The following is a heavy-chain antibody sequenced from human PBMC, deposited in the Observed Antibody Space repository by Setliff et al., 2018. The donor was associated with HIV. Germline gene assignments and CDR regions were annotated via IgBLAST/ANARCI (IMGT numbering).Heavy chain of an antibody. D-gene: IGHD1-26*01. CDR3: ARVVGADDAFAF. Sequence: SETLSLTCTVSGYSISSGYYWGWIRQPPGKGLEWIGSIYHSGSTYYNPSLKSRVTISVDTSKNQFSLKLSSVTAADTAVYYCARVVGADDAFAFWGQGTMVT. CDR1: GYSISSGYY. CDR2: IYHSGST. V-gene: IGHV4-38-2*02. J-gene: IGHJ3*01.